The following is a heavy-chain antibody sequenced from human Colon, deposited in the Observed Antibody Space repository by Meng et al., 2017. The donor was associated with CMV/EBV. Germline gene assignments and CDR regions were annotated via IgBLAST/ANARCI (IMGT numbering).Heavy chain of an antibody. D-gene: IGHD4-17*01. J-gene: IGHJ4*02. Sequence: GESLKISCAASGFTFSSYEMNWVRQAPGKGLEWVSAISGSGGSTYYADSVKGRFTISRDNSKNTLYLQMNSLRAEDTAVYYCAKGWGYGDYGWGQGTLVTVSS. V-gene: IGHV3-23*01. CDR2: ISGSGGST. CDR3: AKGWGYGDYG. CDR1: GFTFSSYE.